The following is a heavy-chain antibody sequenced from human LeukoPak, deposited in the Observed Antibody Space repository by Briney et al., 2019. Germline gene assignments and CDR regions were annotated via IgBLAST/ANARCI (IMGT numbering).Heavy chain of an antibody. D-gene: IGHD5-24*01. CDR2: INPDGGNT. CDR1: GYTFTNSY. J-gene: IGHJ3*02. Sequence: ASVKVSCKASGYTFTNSYIHWVRQAPGQVLEWMGLINPDGGNTNYAQNFQGRVTLTRDTSTSTVYMELSSLRSEDTAIYYCARIRDGYNDAYDIWGQGTVVTVLS. V-gene: IGHV1-46*01. CDR3: ARIRDGYNDAYDI.